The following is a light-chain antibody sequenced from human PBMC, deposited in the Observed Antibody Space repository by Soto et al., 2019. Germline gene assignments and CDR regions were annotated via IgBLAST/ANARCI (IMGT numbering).Light chain of an antibody. CDR2: RNN. J-gene: IGLJ1*01. CDR1: TSNIGSNY. V-gene: IGLV1-47*01. Sequence: QSVLTQPPSASGTPGQGVTISCSGSTSNIGSNYVYWYQQLLGTAPKLLIYRNNQRPSGVPDRFSGSKSGTSASLAISGLRSDVEADYFCATWDDSLNGFYVFGTGTKVTVL. CDR3: ATWDDSLNGFYV.